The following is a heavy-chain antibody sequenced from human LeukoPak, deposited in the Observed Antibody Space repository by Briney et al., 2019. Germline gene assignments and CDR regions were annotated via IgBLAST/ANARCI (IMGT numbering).Heavy chain of an antibody. CDR1: GFTFSSYS. V-gene: IGHV3-21*01. J-gene: IGHJ4*02. CDR3: ARDVGGAMIVAEYYFDY. Sequence: PGGSLRLSCAASGFTFSSYSMNWVRQAPGKGLEWVSSISSSSSYIYYADSVKGRFAISRDNAKNSLYLQMNSLRAEGTAVYYCARDVGGAMIVAEYYFDYWGQGTLVTVSS. CDR2: ISSSSSYI. D-gene: IGHD3-22*01.